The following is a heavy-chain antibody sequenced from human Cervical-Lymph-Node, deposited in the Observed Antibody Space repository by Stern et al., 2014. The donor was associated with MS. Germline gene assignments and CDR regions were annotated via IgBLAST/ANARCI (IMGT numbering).Heavy chain of an antibody. J-gene: IGHJ5*02. CDR1: GYTFTDFY. CDR3: ATPYSSGWSPDH. CDR2: INPNSRDT. D-gene: IGHD6-19*01. Sequence: QLVQSGAEVKKPGASVKVSCKTSGYTFTDFYIHWVRQAPGQGLEWMGRINPNSRDTKFAQRFQGRVTMTRDTSISTAYMELSRLRSDDTAVYYCATPYSSGWSPDHWGQGTLVTVS. V-gene: IGHV1-2*06.